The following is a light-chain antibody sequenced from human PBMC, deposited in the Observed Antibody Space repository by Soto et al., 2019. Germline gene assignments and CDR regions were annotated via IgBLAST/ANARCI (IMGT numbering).Light chain of an antibody. CDR1: QSVSSNY. J-gene: IGKJ1*01. V-gene: IGKV3-20*01. Sequence: DNVFTQSPGTLSFSPEERATLSCRASQSVSSNYLAWYQQKPGQAPRLLIYGASSRATGIPDRFSGSGSGTEFTLTISRLEPEDFAVYYCQQCGGSPRTFGQGTKVDI. CDR2: GAS. CDR3: QQCGGSPRT.